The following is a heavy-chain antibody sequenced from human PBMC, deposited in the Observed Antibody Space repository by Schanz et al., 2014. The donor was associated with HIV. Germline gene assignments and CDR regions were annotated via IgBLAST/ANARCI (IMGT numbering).Heavy chain of an antibody. CDR1: GFTFDDYA. D-gene: IGHD1-26*01. CDR3: AKGIMGATEYYYGMDV. J-gene: IGHJ6*02. Sequence: EVQLVESGGGLVQPGRSLRLSCAASGFTFDDYAMHWVRQAPGKGLEWVSGMSWNRRRIGYADSVKGRFSISRDNAKNSLYLQMNSLGTEDTALYYCAKGIMGATEYYYGMDVWGQGTTVT. V-gene: IGHV3-9*01. CDR2: MSWNRRRI.